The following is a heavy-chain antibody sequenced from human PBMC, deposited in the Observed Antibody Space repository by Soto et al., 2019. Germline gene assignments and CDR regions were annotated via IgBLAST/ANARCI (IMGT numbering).Heavy chain of an antibody. CDR2: INPSGGST. CDR1: GYTFTSYY. V-gene: IGHV1-46*03. J-gene: IGHJ6*03. Sequence: ASVKVSCKASGYTFTSYYMHWVRQAPGQGLEWMGIINPSGGSTSYAQKFQGRVTMTRDTSTSTVYMELSSLRSEDTAVYYCARDLGGSGSYSYYYYYYYMDVWGKGTTVTVSS. CDR3: ARDLGGSGSYSYYYYYYYMDV. D-gene: IGHD3-10*01.